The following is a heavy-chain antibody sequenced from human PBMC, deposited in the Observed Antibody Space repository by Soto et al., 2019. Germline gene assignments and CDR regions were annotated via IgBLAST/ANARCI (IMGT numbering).Heavy chain of an antibody. CDR1: GYTFTSYY. D-gene: IGHD6-13*01. Sequence: ASVKVSCKASGYTFTSYYMHWVRRAPGQGLEWMGIINPSGGSTSYAQKFQGRVTMTRDTSTSTVYMELSSLRSEDTAVYYCARDAEPDSSSWYKFDYWGQGTLVTVSS. CDR3: ARDAEPDSSSWYKFDY. CDR2: INPSGGST. J-gene: IGHJ4*02. V-gene: IGHV1-46*01.